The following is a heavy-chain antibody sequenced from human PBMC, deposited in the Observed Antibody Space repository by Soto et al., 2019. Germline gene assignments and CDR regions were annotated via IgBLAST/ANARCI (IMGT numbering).Heavy chain of an antibody. CDR2: INSDGSST. D-gene: IGHD2-15*01. J-gene: IGHJ4*02. Sequence: GGSLRLSCSASGITFSSSAIHWVRQAPGKGLVWVSRINSDGSSTSYADSVKGRFTISRDNAKNTLYLQMNSLRAEDTAVYYCAREGGVVVVAAIDYWGQGTLVTVS. V-gene: IGHV3-74*01. CDR1: GITFSSSA. CDR3: AREGGVVVVAAIDY.